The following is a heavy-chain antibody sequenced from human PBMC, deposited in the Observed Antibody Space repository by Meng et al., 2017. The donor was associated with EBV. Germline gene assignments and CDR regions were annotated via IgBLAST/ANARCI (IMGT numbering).Heavy chain of an antibody. CDR1: GGSFSGYY. CDR3: ARGRWLQPGSYFDY. D-gene: IGHD5-24*01. V-gene: IGHV4-34*01. CDR2: INHSGST. Sequence: QVELTQGGAGLLKPSGTLSLTCAVYGGSFSGYYWSWIRQPPGKGLEWIGEINHSGSTNYNPSLKSRVTISVDTSRNQFSLKLSSVTAADTAVYYCARGRWLQPGSYFDYWGQGTLVTVSS. J-gene: IGHJ4*02.